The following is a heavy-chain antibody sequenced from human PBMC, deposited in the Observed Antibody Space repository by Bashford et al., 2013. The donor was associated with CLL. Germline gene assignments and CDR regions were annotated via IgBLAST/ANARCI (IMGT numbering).Heavy chain of an antibody. CDR2: TYYRSKWYN. CDR1: GDSVSSNSAA. Sequence: SQTXSLTCAISGDSVSSNSAAWNWIRQSPSRGLEWLGRTYYRSKWYNDYAVSVKSRITINPDTSKNQFSLQLNSVTPEDTAVYYCARDRYYDFWSGYYIFDYWGRGNPRSPSPQ. CDR3: ARDRYYDFWSGYYIFDY. J-gene: IGHJ4*02. V-gene: IGHV6-1*01. D-gene: IGHD3-3*01.